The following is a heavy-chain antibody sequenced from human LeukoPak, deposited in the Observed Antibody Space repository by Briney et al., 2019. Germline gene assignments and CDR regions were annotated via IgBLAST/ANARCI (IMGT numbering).Heavy chain of an antibody. CDR1: GFTFISYS. J-gene: IGHJ3*02. Sequence: GGSLRLSCAASGFTFISYSIHWVRQAPGKGLEWVAFIRYDGSNKYYADSVKGRFTISRDNSKNTLYLQMNSLRAEDTAVYYCAVAKDIAVAGNDAFDIWGQGTMVTVSS. D-gene: IGHD6-19*01. CDR2: IRYDGSNK. V-gene: IGHV3-30*02. CDR3: AVAKDIAVAGNDAFDI.